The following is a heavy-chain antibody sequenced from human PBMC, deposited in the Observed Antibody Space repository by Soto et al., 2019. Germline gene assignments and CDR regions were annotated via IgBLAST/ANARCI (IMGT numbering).Heavy chain of an antibody. J-gene: IGHJ4*02. CDR2: IQQDGTAK. D-gene: IGHD3-3*01. V-gene: IGHV3-7*01. Sequence: PGGSLRLSFAASGLTISSYWMSWVRQAPGKGLGWVANIQQDGTAKYYAHSVKVRFTISRDNDKKSLHLQMNSLRADDTAVYYCARGYTVFGEVNRYHFHXWGQGIQVTVSX. CDR1: GLTISSYW. CDR3: ARGYTVFGEVNRYHFHX.